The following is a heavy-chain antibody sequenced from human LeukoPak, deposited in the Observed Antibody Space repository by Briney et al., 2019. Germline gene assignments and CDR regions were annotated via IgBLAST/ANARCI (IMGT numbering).Heavy chain of an antibody. CDR2: INVSPAYI. D-gene: IGHD7-27*01. V-gene: IGHV3-21*01. CDR3: ARDLNWGAGALDI. J-gene: IGHJ3*02. CDR1: GFASSSYS. Sequence: GESLRLSCAPSGFASSSYSMSCVRQAPGNVLEWVSSINVSPAYISYADSVKGRFTISRDNAKNSLYLQMNSLRAEDTAVYFCARDLNWGAGALDIWGQGTMVTVSS.